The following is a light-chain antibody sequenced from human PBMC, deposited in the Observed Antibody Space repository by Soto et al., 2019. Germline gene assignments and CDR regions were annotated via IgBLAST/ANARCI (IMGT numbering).Light chain of an antibody. CDR2: AAS. CDR1: QSISSY. Sequence: SQSISSYLNWYQQKPGKAPKLLIYAASSLQSGVPSRFSGSGSGTDFTLTISSLQPEDFATYYCQQSYSTPHTFGQGTKVDIK. J-gene: IGKJ2*01. V-gene: IGKV1-39*01. CDR3: QQSYSTPHT.